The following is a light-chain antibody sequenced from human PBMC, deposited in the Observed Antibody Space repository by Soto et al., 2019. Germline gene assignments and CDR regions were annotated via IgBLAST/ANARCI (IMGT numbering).Light chain of an antibody. CDR1: TGAVTSGHY. J-gene: IGLJ1*01. CDR3: LLYYSGAQV. V-gene: IGLV7-46*01. Sequence: QAGVTQERSRTGSPGGTVTLTCGSSTGAVTSGHYPYWFQQKPGQAPRTLIYDTSNKHSWTPARCSGSLLGGKAALTPSGAQHEDEDEYYCLLYYSGAQVLGTGTKVTRP. CDR2: DTS.